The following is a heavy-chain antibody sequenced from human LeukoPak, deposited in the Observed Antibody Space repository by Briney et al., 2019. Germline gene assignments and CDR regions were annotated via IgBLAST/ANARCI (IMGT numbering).Heavy chain of an antibody. CDR1: GFTFNTYS. Sequence: GGSLRLSCEASGFTFNTYSMNCARQAPGKGLEWVSSIDSSGGYMFYADSAKGRFIISRDNAKDSLYLQMNSLRVEDTAVYYCLRGDRRDYWGQGTLVTVSS. CDR3: LRGDRRDY. J-gene: IGHJ4*02. CDR2: IDSSGGYM. V-gene: IGHV3-21*06.